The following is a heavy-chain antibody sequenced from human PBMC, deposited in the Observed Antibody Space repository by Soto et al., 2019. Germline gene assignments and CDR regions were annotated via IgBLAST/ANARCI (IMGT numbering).Heavy chain of an antibody. CDR2: ISSSSSTI. CDR1: GFTFSSYS. Sequence: GGSLRLSCAASGFTFSSYSMNWVRQAPGKGLEWVSYISSSSSTIYYADSVKGRFTISRDNAKNSLYLQMNSLRAEDTAVYYCARETLGVYSGYDYYFDYWGQGTLVTVSS. J-gene: IGHJ4*02. V-gene: IGHV3-48*01. CDR3: ARETLGVYSGYDYYFDY. D-gene: IGHD5-12*01.